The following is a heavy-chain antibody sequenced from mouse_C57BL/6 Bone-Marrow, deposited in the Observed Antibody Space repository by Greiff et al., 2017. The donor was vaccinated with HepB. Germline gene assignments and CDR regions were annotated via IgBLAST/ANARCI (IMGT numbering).Heavy chain of an antibody. Sequence: QVQLQQPGAELVKPGASVKMSCKASGYTFTSYWITWVKQRPGQGLEWIGDIYPGSGSTNYNEKFKSKATLTVDTSSSTAYMQLSSLTSEDSAVYYCARGCSASYRAWFAYWGQGTLVTVSA. CDR2: IYPGSGST. D-gene: IGHD3-2*02. J-gene: IGHJ3*01. CDR1: GYTFTSYW. CDR3: ARGCSASYRAWFAY. V-gene: IGHV1-55*01.